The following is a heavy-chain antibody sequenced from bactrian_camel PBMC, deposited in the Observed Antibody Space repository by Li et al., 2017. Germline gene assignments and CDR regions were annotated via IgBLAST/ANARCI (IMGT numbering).Heavy chain of an antibody. CDR3: TIWGRF. Sequence: QVQLVESGGGLVQPGGSLRLSCAASGFTFSSYWMYWVRQAPGKGLEWVSTMKTGDGKTSSADSVKGRFTISRDNADKTLYLQMSSLKTEDTGMYWCTIWGRFWSQGTQVTVS. D-gene: IGHD3*01. V-gene: IGHV3S1*01. CDR2: MKTGDGKT. CDR1: GFTFSSYW. J-gene: IGHJ4*01.